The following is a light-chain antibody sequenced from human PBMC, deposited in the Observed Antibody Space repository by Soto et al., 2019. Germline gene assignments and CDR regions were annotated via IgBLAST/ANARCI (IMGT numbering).Light chain of an antibody. V-gene: IGKV1-39*01. CDR1: QSISSY. Sequence: DIQMTQSPSSLSASLGDRVTITCRASQSISSYLNWYQQKPGKAPKLLIYAASSLQSGVPSRFSGSGSGTDFTLTISSLQPEDFATYYCQQSYTGAFGQGTKVEIK. J-gene: IGKJ1*01. CDR2: AAS. CDR3: QQSYTGA.